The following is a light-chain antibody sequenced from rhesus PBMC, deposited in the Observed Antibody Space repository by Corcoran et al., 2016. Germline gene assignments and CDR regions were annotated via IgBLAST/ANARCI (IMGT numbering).Light chain of an antibody. Sequence: DIQMTQSPSSLSASVGDRVTITCRASQGISSSLAWYQQKPGKPPKLLIYAASTLQSGVPLRFSDSGSGTDFTLTISSLQPEDFAAYYCQQHNSYPLTFGGGTKVELK. CDR3: QQHNSYPLT. CDR1: QGISSS. CDR2: AAS. J-gene: IGKJ4*01. V-gene: IGKV1-25*01.